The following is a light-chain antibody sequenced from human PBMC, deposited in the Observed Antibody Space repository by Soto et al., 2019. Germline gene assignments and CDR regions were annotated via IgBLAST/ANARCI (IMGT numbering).Light chain of an antibody. CDR3: QQLNSYPRIT. CDR1: QGINNY. J-gene: IGKJ5*01. CDR2: AAS. V-gene: IGKV1-9*01. Sequence: DIQLSQSPSFLSASVGDRVTITCRASQGINNYLAWYQQKPGKAPKLLIYAASTLQSGVPSRFSGSGSGTEFTLTISSLQPEDFATYYCQQLNSYPRITFGQGTRLEIK.